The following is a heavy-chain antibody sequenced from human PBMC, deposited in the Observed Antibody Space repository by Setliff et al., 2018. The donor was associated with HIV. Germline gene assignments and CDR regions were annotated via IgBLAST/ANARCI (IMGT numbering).Heavy chain of an antibody. CDR2: MNHRGVI. Sequence: SETLSLTCTVYGGSFSGYYWTWIRQPPGKGLEFIGEMNHRGVIKYLSSLKGRVTISLDTSNNQFSLNLNSVTAADTAVYYCASNTGYSSSWYVGWVEADAFDIWGQGTMVTVSS. CDR3: ASNTGYSSSWYVGWVEADAFDI. V-gene: IGHV4-34*01. CDR1: GGSFSGYY. J-gene: IGHJ3*02. D-gene: IGHD6-13*01.